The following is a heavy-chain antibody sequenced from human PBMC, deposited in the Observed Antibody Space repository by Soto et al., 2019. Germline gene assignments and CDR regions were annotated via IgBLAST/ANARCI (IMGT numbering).Heavy chain of an antibody. J-gene: IGHJ3*02. CDR3: ARSAGPSAAFDI. CDR1: GGSISSGDYY. Sequence: KASETLSLTCTVSGGSISSGDYYWSWIRQPPGKGLEWIGYIYYSGSTYYNPSLKSRVTISVDTSKNQFSLKLSSVTAADTAVYYCARSAGPSAAFDIWGQGTMVTVSS. V-gene: IGHV4-30-4*01. CDR2: IYYSGST.